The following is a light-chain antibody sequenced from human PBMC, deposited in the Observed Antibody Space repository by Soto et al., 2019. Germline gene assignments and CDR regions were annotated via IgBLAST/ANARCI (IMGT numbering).Light chain of an antibody. CDR1: QTIRTS. CDR2: AAS. CDR3: QQTYATPPT. J-gene: IGKJ1*01. V-gene: IGKV1-39*01. Sequence: DIQMTQSPSSLSASVGDRVTLTCRASQTIRTSLNWYQQKPGKAPKLLIYAASTLHSGVPSRFSGSGSGTDFTLSISNLQPEDFATYFCQQTYATPPTFGQGTKVEI.